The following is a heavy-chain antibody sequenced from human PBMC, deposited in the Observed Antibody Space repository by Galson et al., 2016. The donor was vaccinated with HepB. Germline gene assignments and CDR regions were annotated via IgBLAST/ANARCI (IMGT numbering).Heavy chain of an antibody. Sequence: SLRLSCAASGFTFSSYDIHWVRQTTGKSLEWVSGVGSAGDTYYSGSVKGRFTISRDNAQNSLYLEMNSLRAEDTAVYYCARGDYEFSSGYSHDYWGQGTLVTVSS. CDR2: VGSAGDT. CDR1: GFTFSSYD. CDR3: ARGDYEFSSGYSHDY. D-gene: IGHD3-3*01. J-gene: IGHJ4*02. V-gene: IGHV3-13*01.